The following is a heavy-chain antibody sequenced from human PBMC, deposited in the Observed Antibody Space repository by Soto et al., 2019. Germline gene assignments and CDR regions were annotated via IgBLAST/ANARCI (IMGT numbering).Heavy chain of an antibody. D-gene: IGHD6-6*01. Sequence: EVQLVESWGGLVKPGGALRLSCAASTFTFSRYTRNWVRQAPWKWLEWLASISHNGNYIYYSDSLKGRFTVSRDNSKNLLFLQINSLSAEDTAIYYCARGQEELVVQPYYRLDVWGLLTTVTVSS. V-gene: IGHV3-21*06. CDR2: ISHNGNYI. CDR3: ARGQEELVVQPYYRLDV. CDR1: TFTFSRYT. J-gene: IGHJ6*02.